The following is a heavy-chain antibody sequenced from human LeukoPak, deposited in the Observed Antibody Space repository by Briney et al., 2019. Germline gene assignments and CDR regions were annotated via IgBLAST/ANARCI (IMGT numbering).Heavy chain of an antibody. CDR1: GYTFTGYY. D-gene: IGHD5-18*01. CDR3: ARRLYSPYYYYGMDV. V-gene: IGHV1-2*02. Sequence: GASVKVSCKASGYTFTGYYMHWVRQAPGQGLEWMGWINPNSGGTNYAQKFQGRVTMTRDTSISTAYMELSRLRSDDTAVYYCARRLYSPYYYYGMDVWGQGTTVTVSS. J-gene: IGHJ6*02. CDR2: INPNSGGT.